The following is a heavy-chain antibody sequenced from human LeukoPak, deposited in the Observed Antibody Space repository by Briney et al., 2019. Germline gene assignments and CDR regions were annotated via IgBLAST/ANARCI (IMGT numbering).Heavy chain of an antibody. CDR2: INPSGGST. D-gene: IGHD2-15*01. CDR3: ARDQLYCSGGSCYSSGSNFQH. V-gene: IGHV1-46*01. Sequence: ASVKVSCKASGYTFTSYYMHWVRQAPGQGFEWMGIINPSGGSTSYAQKFQGRVTMTRDTSTSTVYMELSSLRSEDTAVYYCARDQLYCSGGSCYSSGSNFQHWGQGTLVTVSS. J-gene: IGHJ1*01. CDR1: GYTFTSYY.